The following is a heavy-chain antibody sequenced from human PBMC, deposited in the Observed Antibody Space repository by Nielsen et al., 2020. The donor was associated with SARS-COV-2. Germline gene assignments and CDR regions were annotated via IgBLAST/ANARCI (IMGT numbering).Heavy chain of an antibody. CDR2: VSRDGSDT. Sequence: GGSLRLSCAASGFTFTNYGMHWVRQVAGKGLEWVAIVSRDGSDTFYVDSVKGRFTISRDNSKNTVYLQMNSLRAEVTAVYHCAKDVWSGAHQIGPDYWGQGTLVTVSS. J-gene: IGHJ4*02. V-gene: IGHV3-30*18. CDR3: AKDVWSGAHQIGPDY. CDR1: GFTFTNYG. D-gene: IGHD3-3*01.